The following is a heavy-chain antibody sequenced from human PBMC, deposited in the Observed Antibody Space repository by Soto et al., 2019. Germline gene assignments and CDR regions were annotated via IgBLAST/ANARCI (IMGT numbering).Heavy chain of an antibody. CDR2: IQPGDSYT. D-gene: IGHD6-13*01. Sequence: PGESLKISCKGSGYTFTNYWIACVRQMPGKGLEWMGIIQPGDSYTNYSPSFQGHVTISADKSISTAYLQWSSLKASDTAMYYCARLQAAAGDNDLTFDYWGQGTLVTVSS. CDR3: ARLQAAAGDNDLTFDY. CDR1: GYTFTNYW. V-gene: IGHV5-51*01. J-gene: IGHJ4*02.